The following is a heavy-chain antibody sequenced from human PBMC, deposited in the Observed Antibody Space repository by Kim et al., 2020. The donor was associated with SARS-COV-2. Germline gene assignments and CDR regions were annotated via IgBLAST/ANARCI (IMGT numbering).Heavy chain of an antibody. V-gene: IGHV3-74*01. CDR3: TRDIVVVVAATRDYYYYGMDV. CDR2: INSDGSST. J-gene: IGHJ6*02. CDR1: GFTFSSYW. D-gene: IGHD2-15*01. Sequence: GGSLRLSCAASGFTFSSYWRHWVRQAPGKGLVWVSRINSDGSSTSYADSVKGRFTISRDNAKNTLYLQMNSLRAEDTAVYYCTRDIVVVVAATRDYYYYGMDVWGQGTTVTVSS.